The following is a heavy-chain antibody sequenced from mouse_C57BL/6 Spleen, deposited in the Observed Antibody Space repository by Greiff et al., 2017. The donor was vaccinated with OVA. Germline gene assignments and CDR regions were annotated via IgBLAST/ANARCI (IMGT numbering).Heavy chain of an antibody. CDR1: GFTIKNSY. V-gene: IGHV14-3*01. J-gene: IGHJ2*01. CDR3: ARDGYDYDYFDY. CDR2: IDPANGNT. D-gene: IGHD2-4*01. Sequence: EVQRVESVAELVRPGASVKLSCTASGFTIKNSYMHWVKQRPEQGLEWIGRIDPANGNTKYAPKFQGKATITADTTSNTAYLQLSSLTSEDTAIYYCARDGYDYDYFDYWGQGTTLTVSS.